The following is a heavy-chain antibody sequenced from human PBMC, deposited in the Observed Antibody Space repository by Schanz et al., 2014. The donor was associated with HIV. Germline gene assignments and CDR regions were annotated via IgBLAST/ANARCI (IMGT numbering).Heavy chain of an antibody. D-gene: IGHD6-19*01. CDR1: GYSFTGYY. Sequence: QVQLEQSGAEVKKPGASVKASCKASGYSFTGYYIHWVRQAPGQGLEWMGWLNTNIGATDYAPKFQGRVTLTGDTSTGTAYMEMRTLGPGGTAMYYCARASGWGDWSTWDGMDAGGQGTAVTVS. V-gene: IGHV1-2*02. CDR3: ARASGWGDWSTWDGMDA. J-gene: IGHJ6*02. CDR2: LNTNIGAT.